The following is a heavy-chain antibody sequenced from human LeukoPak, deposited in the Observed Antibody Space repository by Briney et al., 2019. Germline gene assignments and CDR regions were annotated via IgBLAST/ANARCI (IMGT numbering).Heavy chain of an antibody. CDR3: ARVGLMGIYGSGGDYFDY. CDR1: GFTFSSYA. V-gene: IGHV3-30*04. Sequence: GRSLRLSCAASGFTFSSYAMHWVRQAPGKGLEWAAVISYDGSNKYYADSVKGRFTISRDNSKNTLYLQMNSLRAEDTAVYYCARVGLMGIYGSGGDYFDYWGQGTLVTVSS. J-gene: IGHJ4*02. CDR2: ISYDGSNK. D-gene: IGHD3-10*01.